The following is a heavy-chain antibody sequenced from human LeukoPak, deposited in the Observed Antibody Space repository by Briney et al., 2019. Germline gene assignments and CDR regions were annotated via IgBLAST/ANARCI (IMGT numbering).Heavy chain of an antibody. CDR3: AGSGWYLLPGVY. CDR1: GGSISSSNYY. Sequence: SETLSLTCIVSGGSISSSNYYWGWIRQPPGKGLEWIGTIYYSGSTYYNASLKSRVTISVDTSKNQFSLKLSSVTAADTAVYYCAGSGWYLLPGVYWGQGTLVTVSS. CDR2: IYYSGST. D-gene: IGHD6-19*01. V-gene: IGHV4-39*01. J-gene: IGHJ4*02.